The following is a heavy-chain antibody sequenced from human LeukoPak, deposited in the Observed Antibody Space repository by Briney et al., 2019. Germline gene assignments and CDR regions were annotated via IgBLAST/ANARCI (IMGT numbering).Heavy chain of an antibody. CDR2: IYYSGST. CDR3: AREGYSYGYPDY. Sequence: SETLSLTCTVSGGSISSYYWSWIRQPAGKGLEWIGYIYYSGSTNYNPSLKSRVTISVDTSKNQFSLKLSSVTAADTAVYYCAREGYSYGYPDYWGQGTLVTVSS. D-gene: IGHD5-18*01. J-gene: IGHJ4*02. V-gene: IGHV4-59*01. CDR1: GGSISSYY.